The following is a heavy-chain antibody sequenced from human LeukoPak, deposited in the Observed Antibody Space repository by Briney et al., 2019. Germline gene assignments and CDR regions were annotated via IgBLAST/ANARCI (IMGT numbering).Heavy chain of an antibody. Sequence: GGSLRLSCAASGFTFSNAWMSWARQAPGKGLEWVGRIKSKTDGGTTDYAAPVKGRFTISRDDSKSIVFLQINSLTSEDTAIYFCATAPTRGWLPFFGYWGRGTLVTVSS. V-gene: IGHV3-15*01. CDR3: ATAPTRGWLPFFGY. CDR1: GFTFSNAW. D-gene: IGHD5-24*01. CDR2: IKSKTDGGTT. J-gene: IGHJ4*02.